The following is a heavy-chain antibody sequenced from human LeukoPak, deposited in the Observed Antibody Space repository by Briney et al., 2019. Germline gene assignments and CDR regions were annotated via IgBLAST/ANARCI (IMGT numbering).Heavy chain of an antibody. CDR1: GIPFSDYY. D-gene: IGHD6-13*01. J-gene: IGHJ4*02. CDR2: ISSTSSYT. CDR3: AAGTAADY. Sequence: PGGSLRLSCVVSGIPFSDYYMNWIRQAPGKGLEWTSYISSTSSYTDYADSVKGRFTISRDNAQNALFLQMNSLRVEDTAVYYCAAGTAADYWGQGTRVAVSS. V-gene: IGHV3-11*03.